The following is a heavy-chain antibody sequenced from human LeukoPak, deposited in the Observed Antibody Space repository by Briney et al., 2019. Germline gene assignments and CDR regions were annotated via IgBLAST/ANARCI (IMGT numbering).Heavy chain of an antibody. CDR2: IYTSGST. Sequence: SETLSLTCTVSGGSISSYYWSWIRQPAGKGLEWIGRIYTSGSTSYNPSLKSRVTMSVDTSKNQFSLKLSSVTAADTAVYYCAGSRIAAHPEMYYFDYWGQGTLVTVSS. D-gene: IGHD6-6*01. J-gene: IGHJ4*02. CDR3: AGSRIAAHPEMYYFDY. CDR1: GGSISSYY. V-gene: IGHV4-4*07.